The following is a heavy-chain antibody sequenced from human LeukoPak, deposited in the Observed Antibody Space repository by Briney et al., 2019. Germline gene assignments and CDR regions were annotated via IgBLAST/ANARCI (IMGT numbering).Heavy chain of an antibody. CDR3: ARGQWELLGDYYGMDV. Sequence: ASVTVSCKASGYTFTSYDINWVRQATGQGLEWMGWMNANSGNTDYAQKFQGRVTMTRNTSISTAYMELSSLRSEDTAVYYCARGQWELLGDYYGMDVWGQGTTVTVSS. CDR1: GYTFTSYD. J-gene: IGHJ6*02. D-gene: IGHD1-26*01. V-gene: IGHV1-8*01. CDR2: MNANSGNT.